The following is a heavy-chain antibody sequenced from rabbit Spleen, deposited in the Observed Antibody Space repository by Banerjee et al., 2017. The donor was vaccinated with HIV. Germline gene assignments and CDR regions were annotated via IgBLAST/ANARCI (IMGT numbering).Heavy chain of an antibody. V-gene: IGHV1S45*01. CDR3: ARFYAGYGDFGYAAM. CDR1: GIDFTKYY. D-gene: IGHD7-1*01. Sequence: QEQLTETGGGLVQPGGSLTLSCKASGIDFTKYYITWVRQAPGKGLEWIGIIYAAKGSTDYASWAKGRFTISKTSSTTVTLQMTRLTAADTATYFCARFYAGYGDFGYAAMWGPGTLVT. CDR2: IYAAKGST. J-gene: IGHJ4*01.